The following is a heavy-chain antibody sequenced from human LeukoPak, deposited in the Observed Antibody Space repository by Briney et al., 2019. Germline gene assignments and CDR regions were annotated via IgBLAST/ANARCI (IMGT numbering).Heavy chain of an antibody. CDR2: IKPDGSEG. J-gene: IGHJ4*02. D-gene: IGHD5-12*01. V-gene: IGHV3-7*01. CDR3: ARSGGYGWDY. Sequence: GGSLRLSCVASGFTFNNYWMTWVRQAPGKGLEWVANIKPDGSEGYYLDSLKGRFTISRDNAKNSLYLEMTNLRVEDTAVYYCARSGGYGWDYWGQGALVTVSS. CDR1: GFTFNNYW.